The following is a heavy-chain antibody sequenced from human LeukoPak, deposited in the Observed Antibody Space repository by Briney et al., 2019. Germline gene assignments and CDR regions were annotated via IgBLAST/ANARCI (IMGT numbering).Heavy chain of an antibody. D-gene: IGHD3-10*01. J-gene: IGHJ4*02. CDR3: ARDLAPPEDIWFGVFDY. V-gene: IGHV3-30*04. CDR1: GFTFSSYA. Sequence: PGGSLRLSCAASGFTFSSYAMHWVRQAPGKGLEWVAVISYDGSNKYYADSVKGRFTISRDNSKNTLYLQMNSLRAEDTAVYYCARDLAPPEDIWFGVFDYWGQGTLVTVSS. CDR2: ISYDGSNK.